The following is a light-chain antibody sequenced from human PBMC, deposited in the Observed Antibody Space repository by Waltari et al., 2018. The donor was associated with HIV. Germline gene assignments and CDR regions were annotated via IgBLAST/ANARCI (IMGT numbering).Light chain of an antibody. CDR2: EVN. CDR1: SSDVGNYNY. V-gene: IGLV2-8*01. Sequence: QSALPQPPSASGSPGQSVTISCTGTSSDVGNYNYVSWYQQPPGKAPKLMIYEVNKRPSGVPDRFSGSKSGNTSSLTVSGLQAEDEAEYYCSSYAATNTLVFGGGTKVTVL. CDR3: SSYAATNTLV. J-gene: IGLJ3*02.